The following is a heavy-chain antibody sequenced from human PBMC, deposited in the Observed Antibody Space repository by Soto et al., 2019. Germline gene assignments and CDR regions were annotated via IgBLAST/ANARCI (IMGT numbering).Heavy chain of an antibody. Sequence: SETLSLTCDVSGGSISSSKWWTWVRQPPGRGLEWSGKIDQNGITNYNPSLESRVTISQDKSTNQLFLNLTSVTAADTAMYYCVRRNRSYYYYGMDVWGQGTTVTVAS. CDR1: GGSISSSKW. CDR3: VRRNRSYYYYGMDV. V-gene: IGHV4-4*02. J-gene: IGHJ6*02. CDR2: IDQNGIT.